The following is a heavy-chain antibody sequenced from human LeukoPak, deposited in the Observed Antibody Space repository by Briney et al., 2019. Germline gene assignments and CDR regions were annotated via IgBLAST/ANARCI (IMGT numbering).Heavy chain of an antibody. D-gene: IGHD3-16*01. CDR1: GYTFTSYD. CDR3: ASPSNIMITFGGLNTYYYYGMDV. Sequence: GASVKVSCKASGYTFTSYDINWVRQATGQGLEWMGWMNPNSGNTGYAQKFQGRVTMTRNTSISTAYMELSSLRSEDTAVYYCASPSNIMITFGGLNTYYYYGMDVWGQGTTVTVSS. J-gene: IGHJ6*02. CDR2: MNPNSGNT. V-gene: IGHV1-8*01.